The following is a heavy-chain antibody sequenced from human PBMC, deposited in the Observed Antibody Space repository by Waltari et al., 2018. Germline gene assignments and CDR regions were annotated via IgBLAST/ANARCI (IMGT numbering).Heavy chain of an antibody. J-gene: IGHJ3*02. CDR3: ARGELGNAYAFDI. CDR2: IIPIFGTA. CDR1: GGPFSSHA. D-gene: IGHD7-27*01. Sequence: QVQLVQSGAEVKKPGSSVKVSCKASGGPFSSHAVSWVRQAPGQGLEWMGGIIPIFGTANYAQKFQGRVTITADESTSTAYMELSSLRSEDTAVYYCARGELGNAYAFDIWGQGTMVTVSS. V-gene: IGHV1-69*01.